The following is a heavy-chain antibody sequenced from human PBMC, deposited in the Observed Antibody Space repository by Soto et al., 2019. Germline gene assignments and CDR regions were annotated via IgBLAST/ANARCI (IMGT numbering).Heavy chain of an antibody. V-gene: IGHV3-30-3*01. D-gene: IGHD3-22*01. CDR3: ARGGYYYDSSGYSDFDY. J-gene: IGHJ4*02. CDR1: GFTFSSYA. Sequence: QVQLVESGGGVVQPGRSLRLSCAASGFTFSSYAMHWVRQAPGKGLEWVAVISYDGSNKYYADPVKGRFTISRDNSKNTLYLQMNSLRAEDTAVYYCARGGYYYDSSGYSDFDYWGQGTLVTVSS. CDR2: ISYDGSNK.